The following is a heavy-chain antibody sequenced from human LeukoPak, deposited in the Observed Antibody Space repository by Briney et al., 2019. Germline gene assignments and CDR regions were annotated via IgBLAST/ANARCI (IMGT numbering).Heavy chain of an antibody. J-gene: IGHJ4*02. D-gene: IGHD3-3*01. CDR2: MYYSGST. V-gene: IGHV4-39*01. CDR3: ASNEWSGYYFDY. Sequence: SETLSLTCTVSGGSISTSSYYWGWIRQPPGKGLEWIGSMYYSGSTYYNPSLKGRVTISVDTSKNQFSLKLSSVTAADTALYYCASNEWSGYYFDYWGQGTLVTVSS. CDR1: GGSISTSSYY.